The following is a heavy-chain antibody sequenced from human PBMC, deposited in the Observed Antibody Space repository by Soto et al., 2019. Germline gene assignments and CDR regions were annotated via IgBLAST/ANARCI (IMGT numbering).Heavy chain of an antibody. D-gene: IGHD6-19*01. CDR2: ISGSGSSP. Sequence: GGSLRLSCAASGFTFSNYAMNWVRQAPGKGLEWVSTISGSGSSPYYADSVKGRFTISRDNSKNALYLQMDSLRAGDSAIYYCAKEGTSGLYYFDYWGQGTLVTVSS. V-gene: IGHV3-23*01. CDR1: GFTFSNYA. CDR3: AKEGTSGLYYFDY. J-gene: IGHJ4*02.